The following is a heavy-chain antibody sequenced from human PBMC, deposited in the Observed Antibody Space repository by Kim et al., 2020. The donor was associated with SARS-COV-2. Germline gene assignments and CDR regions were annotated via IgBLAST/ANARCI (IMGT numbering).Heavy chain of an antibody. CDR3: ARDLAGRRGYSYGPVDD. V-gene: IGHV1-69*04. J-gene: IGHJ4*02. CDR1: GGTFSNYA. Sequence: SVKVSCKASGGTFSNYAINWVRQAPGQGLEWMGRFVPILGRADYTQKFRGRVTITADKSTSTAYMEMSSLTSEDTAVYYCARDLAGRRGYSYGPVDDWGQGTLVTVSS. D-gene: IGHD5-18*01. CDR2: FVPILGRA.